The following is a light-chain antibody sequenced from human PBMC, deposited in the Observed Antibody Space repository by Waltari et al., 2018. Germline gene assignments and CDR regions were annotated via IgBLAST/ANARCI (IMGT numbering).Light chain of an antibody. J-gene: IGLJ1*01. CDR3: AGWDGSLTGYV. CDR1: NSNIGTFP. Sequence: QSVLTQPPSASGTPGQRVTISCSGSNSNIGTFPVNWYQQLPGTAPKLLIYSSYQRPSGVPDRFSGSKSGTSASLALSGLQSEDEGDYYCAGWDGSLTGYVFGAGTRVTVL. V-gene: IGLV1-44*01. CDR2: SSY.